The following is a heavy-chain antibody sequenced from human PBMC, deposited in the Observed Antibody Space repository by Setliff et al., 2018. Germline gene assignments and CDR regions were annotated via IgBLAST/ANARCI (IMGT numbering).Heavy chain of an antibody. J-gene: IGHJ6*02. CDR3: ARECVVISFVRNTHSHYGMDV. Sequence: PSETLSLTCTVSGASIGSGSHYWSWIRQPAGRGLEWIGRIYTSGTTNYSPSLKSRVSISSDTSKNVISLKLNSVTAADTAVYFCARECVVISFVRNTHSHYGMDVWGQGTTVTVSS. V-gene: IGHV4-61*02. CDR2: IYTSGTT. CDR1: GASIGSGSHY. D-gene: IGHD2-21*01.